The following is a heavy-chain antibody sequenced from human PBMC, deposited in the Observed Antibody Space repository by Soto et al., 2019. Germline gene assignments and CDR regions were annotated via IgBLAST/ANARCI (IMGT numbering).Heavy chain of an antibody. Sequence: SETLSLTCAVYGGSFSGYYWSWIRQPPGKGLEWIGEINHSGSTNYNPSLKSRVTISVDTSKNQFSLKLSSVTAADTAVYYCARARMDFDYWGQGTMVTVYS. V-gene: IGHV4-34*01. J-gene: IGHJ4*02. CDR1: GGSFSGYY. CDR3: ARARMDFDY. CDR2: INHSGST.